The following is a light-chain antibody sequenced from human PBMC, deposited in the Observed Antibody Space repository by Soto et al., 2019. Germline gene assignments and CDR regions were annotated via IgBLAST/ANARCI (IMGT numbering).Light chain of an antibody. CDR3: SSYADNNLFV. CDR2: EVN. Sequence: QSVLTQPPSASGSPGQSVTLPCTGTSRDVGFYKYVSWYLQHPGKAPQLLIYEVNRRPSGIPDRFSGSKSGNTASLTVSGLPAEDEADYYCSSYADNNLFVFGTGKKVTV. V-gene: IGLV2-8*01. CDR1: SRDVGFYKY. J-gene: IGLJ1*01.